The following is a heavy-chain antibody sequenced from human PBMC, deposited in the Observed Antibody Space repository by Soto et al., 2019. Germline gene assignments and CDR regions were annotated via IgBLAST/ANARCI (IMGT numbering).Heavy chain of an antibody. J-gene: IGHJ6*02. CDR1: GYTFTSYG. CDR3: ARDSGSSWYEYYYGMDV. D-gene: IGHD6-13*01. CDR2: ISAYNGNT. Sequence: GASVKVSCKASGYTFTSYGISWVRQAPGQGLEWMGWISAYNGNTNYAQKLQGRVTMTTDTSTSTAYMELRSLRSDDTAVYYCARDSGSSWYEYYYGMDVWGQGTTVTVSS. V-gene: IGHV1-18*01.